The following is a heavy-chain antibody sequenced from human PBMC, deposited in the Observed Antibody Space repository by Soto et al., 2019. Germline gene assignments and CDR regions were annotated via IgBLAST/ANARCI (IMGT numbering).Heavy chain of an antibody. Sequence: PGGSLRLSCAASGFTFSSYGMHWVRQAPGKGLEWVAVISYDGSNKYYADSVKGRFTISRDNSKNTLYLQMNSLRAEDTAVYYCAKDPNSSSYYYYYMDVWGKGTTVTVSS. V-gene: IGHV3-30*18. J-gene: IGHJ6*03. CDR1: GFTFSSYG. D-gene: IGHD6-6*01. CDR2: ISYDGSNK. CDR3: AKDPNSSSYYYYYMDV.